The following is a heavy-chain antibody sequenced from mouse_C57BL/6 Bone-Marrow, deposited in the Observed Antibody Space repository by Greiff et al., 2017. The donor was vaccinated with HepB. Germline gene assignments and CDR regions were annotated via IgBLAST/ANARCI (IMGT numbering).Heavy chain of an antibody. J-gene: IGHJ2*01. CDR2: IDPNSGGT. CDR3: ARALLGGYYFDY. V-gene: IGHV1-72*01. D-gene: IGHD4-1*01. Sequence: QVHVKQPGAELVKPGASVKLSCKASGYTFTSYWMHWVKQRPGRGLEWIGRIDPNSGGTKYNEKFKSKATLTVDKPSSTAYMQLSSLTSEDSAVYYCARALLGGYYFDYWGQGTTLTVSS. CDR1: GYTFTSYW.